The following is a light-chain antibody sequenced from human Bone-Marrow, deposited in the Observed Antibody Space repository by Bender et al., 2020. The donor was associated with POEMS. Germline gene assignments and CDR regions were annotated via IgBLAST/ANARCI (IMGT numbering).Light chain of an antibody. V-gene: IGLV2-18*02. J-gene: IGLJ3*02. Sequence: QSALTQPPSVSGSPGQSVAISCTGASSDVDSYNRVSWYQQSPGTAPKLMIYEVSTRPSGAPDRFSGSKSGNPASLTISGLQTEDEADYYCSSFTNNVVLFGGGTKLPVL. CDR3: SSFTNNVVL. CDR1: SSDVDSYNR. CDR2: EVS.